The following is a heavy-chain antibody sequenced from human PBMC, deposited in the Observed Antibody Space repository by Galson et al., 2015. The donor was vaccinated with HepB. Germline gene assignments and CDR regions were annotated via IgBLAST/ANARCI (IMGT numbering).Heavy chain of an antibody. V-gene: IGHV1-3*01. CDR1: GYTFTSYA. D-gene: IGHD6-13*01. CDR2: INAGNGNT. J-gene: IGHJ6*02. Sequence: SVKVSCKASGYTFTSYAMHWVRQAPGQRLEWMGWINAGNGNTKYSQKFQGRVTITRDTSASTAYMELSSLRSEDTAVYYCARVAAAGTYYGMDVWGQGTTVTVSS. CDR3: ARVAAAGTYYGMDV.